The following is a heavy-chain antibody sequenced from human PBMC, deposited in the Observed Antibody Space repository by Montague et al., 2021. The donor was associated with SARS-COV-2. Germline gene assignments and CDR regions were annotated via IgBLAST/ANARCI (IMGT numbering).Heavy chain of an antibody. J-gene: IGHJ4*02. CDR2: IYHNGKT. CDR3: AVELNYFFDY. D-gene: IGHD1-7*01. CDR1: GDSITNTRYF. Sequence: SETLSLTCTVSGDSITNTRYFWGWIRQPPGKELEWIGSIYHNGKTYYNPSLEGRALLSIDTSKNQFSLRPSSVIASDTAVYYCAVELNYFFDYWGQGFLVSVSS. V-gene: IGHV4-39*01.